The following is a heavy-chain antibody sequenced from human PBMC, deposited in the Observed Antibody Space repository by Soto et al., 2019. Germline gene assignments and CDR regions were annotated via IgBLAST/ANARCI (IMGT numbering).Heavy chain of an antibody. CDR1: GSSISSGDYY. Sequence: QVQLQESGPGLVKPSQTLSLTCTVSGSSISSGDYYCSWIRQPPGKGLEWIGYIYYSGSTYYNPSLKSRVTISVDTSKNQFSLKLSSVTVADTAVYYCARDRGPFDGMDVWGQGTTVTVSS. V-gene: IGHV4-30-4*01. CDR3: ARDRGPFDGMDV. CDR2: IYYSGST. J-gene: IGHJ6*02.